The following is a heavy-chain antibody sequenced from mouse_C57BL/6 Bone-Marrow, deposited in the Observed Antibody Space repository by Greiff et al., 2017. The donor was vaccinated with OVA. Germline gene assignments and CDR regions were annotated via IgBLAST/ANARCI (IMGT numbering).Heavy chain of an antibody. CDR1: GYTFTSYW. CDR2: INPSNGGT. CDR3: AREDYSNYYFDY. V-gene: IGHV1-53*01. D-gene: IGHD2-5*01. Sequence: QVQLKQPGTELVKPGASVKLSCKASGYTFTSYWMHWVKQRPGQGLEWIGNINPSNGGTNYNEKFKSKATLTVDKSSSTAYMQLSSLTSEDSAVYYCAREDYSNYYFDYWGQGTTLTVSS. J-gene: IGHJ2*01.